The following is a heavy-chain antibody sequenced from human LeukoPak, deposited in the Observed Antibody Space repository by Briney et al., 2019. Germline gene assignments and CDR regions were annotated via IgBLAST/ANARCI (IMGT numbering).Heavy chain of an antibody. Sequence: SETLSLTCTVSGGSISSSSYYWGWIRQPPGKGLEWIGYIYHSGSTYYNPSLKSRVTISVDRSKNQFSLKLSSVTAADTAVYYCARDRKEGYGSGPFDYWGQGTLVTVSS. V-gene: IGHV4-39*07. CDR2: IYHSGST. CDR3: ARDRKEGYGSGPFDY. D-gene: IGHD3-10*01. CDR1: GGSISSSSYY. J-gene: IGHJ4*02.